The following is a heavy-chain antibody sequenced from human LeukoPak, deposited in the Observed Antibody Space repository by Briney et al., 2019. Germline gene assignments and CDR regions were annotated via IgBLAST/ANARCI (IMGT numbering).Heavy chain of an antibody. J-gene: IGHJ6*02. D-gene: IGHD4-23*01. CDR2: IYYSGST. CDR1: GGSISSGGYY. CDR3: ARGVGKHGMDV. Sequence: PSETLSLTCTVSGGSISSGGYYWSWIRQHPGQGLEWIGNIYYSGSTHYSPSLKSRLIISMDTSKNLFSLRLSSMTAADAAVYSCARGVGKHGMDVWGQGTTVTVSS. V-gene: IGHV4-31*03.